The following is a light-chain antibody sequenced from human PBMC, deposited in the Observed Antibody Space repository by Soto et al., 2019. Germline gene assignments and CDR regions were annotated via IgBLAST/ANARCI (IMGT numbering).Light chain of an antibody. CDR3: SSFSSGDTLVV. CDR2: EVT. Sequence: QSALTQPASVSGSPGQSITISCTGTNSDIGGFNYVSWYQHHPGKAPKLLISEVTNRPSGVSHRFSGSKSGNTASLTISGLLAEDEAHYYCSSFSSGDTLVVFGGGTKLTVL. V-gene: IGLV2-14*01. CDR1: NSDIGGFNY. J-gene: IGLJ2*01.